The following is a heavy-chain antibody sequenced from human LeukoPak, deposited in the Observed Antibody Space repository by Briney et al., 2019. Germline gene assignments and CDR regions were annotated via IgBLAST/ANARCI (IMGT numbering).Heavy chain of an antibody. CDR1: GFTFSSYG. CDR2: IWYDGSNK. J-gene: IGHJ6*02. CDR3: AKDSYGMDV. Sequence: GGSLRLSCAASGFTFSSYGMHWVRQAPGKGLEWVAVIWYDGSNKYYADSVKGRFTVSRDNSKNMLYLQVNSLTIEDTAMYYCAKDSYGMDVWGQGTTVTVSS. V-gene: IGHV3-30*02.